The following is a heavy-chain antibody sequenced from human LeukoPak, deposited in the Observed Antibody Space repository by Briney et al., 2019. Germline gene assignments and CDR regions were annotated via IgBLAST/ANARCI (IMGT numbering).Heavy chain of an antibody. Sequence: GGSLRLSCAASGFTFSSYAMSWVRQAPGKGLEWVSAISGSGGSTYYADSVKGRFTISRDNSKNTLYLQINSLRAEDTAVYHCAKQSVIGISHFDYWGQGTLVTVSS. CDR2: ISGSGGST. CDR1: GFTFSSYA. V-gene: IGHV3-23*01. CDR3: AKQSVIGISHFDY. J-gene: IGHJ4*02. D-gene: IGHD2-21*01.